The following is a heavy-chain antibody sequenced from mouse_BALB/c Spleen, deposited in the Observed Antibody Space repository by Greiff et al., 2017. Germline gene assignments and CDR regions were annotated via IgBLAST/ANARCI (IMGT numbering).Heavy chain of an antibody. CDR3: ARDYGNYYYYAMDY. J-gene: IGHJ4*01. D-gene: IGHD2-1*01. CDR2: ISSGGST. CDR1: GFTFSSYA. V-gene: IGHV5-6-5*01. Sequence: EVQLVESGGGLVKPGGSLKLSCAASGFTFSSYAMSWVRQTPEKRLEWVASISSGGSTYYPDSVKGRFTISRDNARNIPYLQMSSLRSEDTAMYYCARDYGNYYYYAMDYWGQGTSVTVSS.